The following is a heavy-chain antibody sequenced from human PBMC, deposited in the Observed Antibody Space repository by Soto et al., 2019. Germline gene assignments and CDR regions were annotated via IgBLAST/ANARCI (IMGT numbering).Heavy chain of an antibody. CDR1: GYTFTGYY. J-gene: IGHJ3*02. CDR2: INPNSGGT. V-gene: IGHV1-2*04. D-gene: IGHD2-2*01. CDR3: ARVVTPGYCSSTSCYQFSSAFDI. Sequence: ASVKVSCKASGYTFTGYYMHWVRQAPGQGLEWMGWINPNSGGTNYAQKFQGWVTMTRDTSISTVYMELSRLRSDDTAVYYCARVVTPGYCSSTSCYQFSSAFDIWGQGTMVTVSS.